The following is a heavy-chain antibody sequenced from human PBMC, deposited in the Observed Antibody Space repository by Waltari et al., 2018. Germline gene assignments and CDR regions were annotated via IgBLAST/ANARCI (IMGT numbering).Heavy chain of an antibody. J-gene: IGHJ4*02. D-gene: IGHD3-16*01. Sequence: EVQLVESGGGLVQPGGSLRLSCAAPGFTFSSYWMPWVRQPPWKGLVWVSHINRDGSSTNYADSVKGRFTISRDNAKNTLYLQMNSLRAEDTAVYYCAREGGDGGFDYWGQGTLVTVSS. CDR1: GFTFSSYW. CDR2: INRDGSST. CDR3: AREGGDGGFDY. V-gene: IGHV3-74*01.